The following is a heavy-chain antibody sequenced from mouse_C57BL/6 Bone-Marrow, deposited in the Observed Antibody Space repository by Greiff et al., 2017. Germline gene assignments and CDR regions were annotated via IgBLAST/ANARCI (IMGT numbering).Heavy chain of an antibody. J-gene: IGHJ2*01. CDR2: VYPGGGYT. D-gene: IGHD1-1*01. CDR1: GYTFTNYW. CDR3: ASYYYGCFDY. V-gene: IGHV1-63*01. Sequence: VQLQQSGAELVRPGTSVKMSCKASGYTFTNYWIGWAKQSPGHGLEWIGDVYPGGGYTNYNEKCKGKATLTADKSSSTAYMQFSSLTSEDSAIYYSASYYYGCFDYWGKGTTLTVSS.